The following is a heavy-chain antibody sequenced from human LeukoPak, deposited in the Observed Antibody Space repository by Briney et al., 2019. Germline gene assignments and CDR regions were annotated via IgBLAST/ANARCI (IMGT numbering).Heavy chain of an antibody. CDR1: GFTFNSYA. CDR2: ISYDGSNK. Sequence: PGGSLRLSCAASGFTFNSYAMSWVRQAPGKGLEWVAVISYDGSNKYYADSVKGRFTISRDNSKNTLYLQMNSLRAEDTAVYYCAREGSSGYYFGAHDYWGQGTLVTVSS. CDR3: AREGSSGYYFGAHDY. D-gene: IGHD3-9*01. V-gene: IGHV3-30*04. J-gene: IGHJ4*02.